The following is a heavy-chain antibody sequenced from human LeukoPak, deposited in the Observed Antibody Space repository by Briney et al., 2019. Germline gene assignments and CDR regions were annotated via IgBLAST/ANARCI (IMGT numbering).Heavy chain of an antibody. J-gene: IGHJ6*02. CDR1: GGSFSGYY. V-gene: IGHV4-34*01. D-gene: IGHD4-11*01. CDR3: ARGFCSNYGSGMDV. Sequence: SETLSLTCAVYGGSFSGYYWSWIRQPPGKGLEWIGEINHSGSTNYNPSLKSRVTISVDTSKNQFSLKLSSVTAADTAVYYCARGFCSNYGSGMDVWGQGTTVTVSS. CDR2: INHSGST.